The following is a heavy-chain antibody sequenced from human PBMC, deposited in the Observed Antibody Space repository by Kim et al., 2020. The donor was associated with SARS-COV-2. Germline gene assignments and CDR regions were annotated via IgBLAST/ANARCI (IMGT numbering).Heavy chain of an antibody. Sequence: SETLSLTCTVSGGSISSYYWSWIRQPPGKGLEWIGYIYYSGSTNYNPSLKSRVTISVDTSKNQFSLKLSSVTAADTAVYYCARDSRATGGSGDYYFDYWGQGTLVTVSS. CDR1: GGSISSYY. D-gene: IGHD6-25*01. CDR2: IYYSGST. V-gene: IGHV4-59*01. CDR3: ARDSRATGGSGDYYFDY. J-gene: IGHJ4*02.